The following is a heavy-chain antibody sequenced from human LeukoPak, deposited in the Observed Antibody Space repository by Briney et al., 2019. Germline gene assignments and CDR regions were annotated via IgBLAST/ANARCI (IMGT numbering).Heavy chain of an antibody. Sequence: GGSLRLSCAASGFTFDDYAMHWVRQAPGKGLEWVSGISWNSGSIGYADSVKGRFTISRDNAKNSLYLQMNSLRAEDTALYYCAKGGGSSWYVAFDIWGQGTMVTVSS. CDR1: GFTFDDYA. J-gene: IGHJ3*02. CDR2: ISWNSGSI. CDR3: AKGGGSSWYVAFDI. V-gene: IGHV3-9*01. D-gene: IGHD6-13*01.